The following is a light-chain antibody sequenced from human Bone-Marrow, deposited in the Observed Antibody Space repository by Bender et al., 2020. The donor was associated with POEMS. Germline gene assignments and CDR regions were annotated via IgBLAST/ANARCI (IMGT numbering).Light chain of an antibody. Sequence: QSALTQPASVSGSPEQSITISCTGTSSDIGSYNIVSWFQQHPGKVPKLMIYDVNQRPSGVSERFSGSKSGNTASLTISGLQAEDEADYYCCSYAGNFYVFGTGTKVTVL. CDR3: CSYAGNFYV. CDR2: DVN. J-gene: IGLJ1*01. V-gene: IGLV2-23*02. CDR1: SSDIGSYNI.